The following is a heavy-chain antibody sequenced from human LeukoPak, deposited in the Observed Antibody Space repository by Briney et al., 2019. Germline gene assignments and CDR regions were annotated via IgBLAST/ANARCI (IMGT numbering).Heavy chain of an antibody. CDR3: ARDYHDSSGSYGVDY. D-gene: IGHD3-22*01. CDR1: GFTFSSYE. Sequence: GGSLRLSCAASGFTFSSYEMNWVRQAPGKGLEWVSVISGSGGTTHYADSVKGRFTISRDNSKNTLYLQMNSLRAEDTAVYYCARDYHDSSGSYGVDYWGQGTLVTVSS. V-gene: IGHV3-23*01. CDR2: ISGSGGTT. J-gene: IGHJ4*02.